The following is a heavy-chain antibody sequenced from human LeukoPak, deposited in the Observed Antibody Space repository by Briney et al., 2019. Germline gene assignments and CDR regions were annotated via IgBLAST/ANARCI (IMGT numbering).Heavy chain of an antibody. CDR3: AKDSGYDYVSAFDI. CDR2: ISSSGGST. CDR1: GFTFSTYA. Sequence: QPGGSLRLSCAASGFTFSTYAMSWVRQAPGKGLEWVSAISSSGGSTYYADSVKGRFTISRDNSKNTLYLQMNSLRAEDTAVYYCAKDSGYDYVSAFDIWGQGTMVSVSS. V-gene: IGHV3-23*01. D-gene: IGHD5-12*01. J-gene: IGHJ3*02.